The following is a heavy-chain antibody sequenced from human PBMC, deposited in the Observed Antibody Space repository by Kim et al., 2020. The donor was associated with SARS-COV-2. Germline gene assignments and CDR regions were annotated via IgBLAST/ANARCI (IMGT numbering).Heavy chain of an antibody. D-gene: IGHD2-21*01. CDR3: ARVGHISVLYVHYFLYY. CDR2: ISYDGSNK. J-gene: IGHJ6*03. Sequence: GGSLRLSCAASGFTFSSYAMHWVRQAPGKGLEWVAVISYDGSNKYYADSVKGRFTISRDNSKHTLYLQMNSLRAEDTAVYYCARVGHISVLYVHYFLYY. CDR1: GFTFSSYA. V-gene: IGHV3-30*04.